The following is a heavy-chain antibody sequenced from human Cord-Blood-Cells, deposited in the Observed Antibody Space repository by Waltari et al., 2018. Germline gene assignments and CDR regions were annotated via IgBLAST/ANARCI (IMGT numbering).Heavy chain of an antibody. J-gene: IGHJ4*02. D-gene: IGHD2-2*02. Sequence: QVQLQQWGAGLLKPSETLSLTCAVYGGSFSGYYWIWIRQPPGKGRGWIGEINHSGSTNYNPSLKRRVTRSVDTSKNQFSLKLSSVTAADTAVYYCARGVGDIVVVPAAIYYFDYWGQGTLVTVSS. V-gene: IGHV4-34*01. CDR3: ARGVGDIVVVPAAIYYFDY. CDR2: INHSGST. CDR1: GGSFSGYY.